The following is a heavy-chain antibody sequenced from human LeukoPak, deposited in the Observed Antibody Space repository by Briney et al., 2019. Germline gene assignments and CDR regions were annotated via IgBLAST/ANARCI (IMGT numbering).Heavy chain of an antibody. D-gene: IGHD2-2*01. CDR1: GFTSSSYA. J-gene: IGHJ4*02. CDR2: ISGSGGSA. V-gene: IGHV3-23*01. Sequence: GGSLRLSCAASGFTSSSYAMSWVRQAPGKGLERVSGISGSGGSAYYADSVKGRFTISRDNSKNTLYLQMNSLRAEDTAVYYCAKEAFSCFDYWGQGTLVTVSS. CDR3: AKEAFSCFDY.